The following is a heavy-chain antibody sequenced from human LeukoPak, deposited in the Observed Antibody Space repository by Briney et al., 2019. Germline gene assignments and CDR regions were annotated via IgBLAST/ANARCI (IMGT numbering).Heavy chain of an antibody. J-gene: IGHJ4*02. V-gene: IGHV2-5*02. CDR2: IYWDDDK. Sequence: SGPTLVKPTQTLTLTCTFSGFLLTTSGVGVGWIRQPPGKALEWLALIYWDDDKRYSPSLKSRLTVTKDTSKNQVVLTMTNMDPVDTATYYCAHSYYYDSVHQFDYWGQGTLVTVSS. CDR3: AHSYYYDSVHQFDY. D-gene: IGHD3-22*01. CDR1: GFLLTTSGVG.